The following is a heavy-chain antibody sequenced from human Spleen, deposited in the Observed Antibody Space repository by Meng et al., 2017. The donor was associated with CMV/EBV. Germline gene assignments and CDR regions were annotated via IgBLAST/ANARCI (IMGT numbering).Heavy chain of an antibody. CDR3: ARQPAYSSGWIN. D-gene: IGHD6-19*01. Sequence: GESLKISCAASGFTFSDYGMNWVRQAPGKGLEWVSSISSSSSYIYYADSVKGRFTISRDNAKNSLYLQMNSLRAEDTAVYYCARQPAYSSGWINWGQGTLVTVSS. CDR2: ISSSSSYI. CDR1: GFTFSDYG. J-gene: IGHJ4*02. V-gene: IGHV3-21*01.